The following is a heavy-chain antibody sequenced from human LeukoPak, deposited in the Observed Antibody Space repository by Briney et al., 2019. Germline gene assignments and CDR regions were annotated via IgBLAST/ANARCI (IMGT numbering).Heavy chain of an antibody. Sequence: SETLSLTCTVSGYSISSGYYWGWIRQPPGKGLEWIGSIYHSGSTYYNPSLKSRITISVDTSKNQFSLRLSSVTAADTAVYYCAREGVVGATFWSRDAFDIWGQGTMVTVSS. V-gene: IGHV4-38-2*02. CDR1: GYSISSGYY. CDR2: IYHSGST. D-gene: IGHD1-26*01. J-gene: IGHJ3*02. CDR3: AREGVVGATFWSRDAFDI.